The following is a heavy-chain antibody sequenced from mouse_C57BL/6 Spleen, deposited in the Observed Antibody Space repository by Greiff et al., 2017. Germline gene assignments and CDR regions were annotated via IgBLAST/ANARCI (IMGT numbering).Heavy chain of an antibody. CDR2: ISSGGSYT. CDR3: ARHPDYFDY. V-gene: IGHV5-6*01. CDR1: GFTFSSYG. Sequence: EVKLMESGGDLVKPGGSLKLSCAASGFTFSSYGMSWVRQTPDKRLEWVATISSGGSYTYYTNSVKGRFTISRDNAKNTLYLQISSLKSEDTAMYYSARHPDYFDYWGKGTTLTVSS. J-gene: IGHJ2*01.